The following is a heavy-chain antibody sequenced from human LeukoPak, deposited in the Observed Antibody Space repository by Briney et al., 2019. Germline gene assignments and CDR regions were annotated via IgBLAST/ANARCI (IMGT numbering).Heavy chain of an antibody. J-gene: IGHJ4*02. Sequence: GGSLRLSCAASGFTFSSYAMSWVRQAPGKGLEWVSGLTGSGGNTYYADSVKGRFTISRDNSKNTLSLQMNSLRAEDAAVYYCARVRSIDSGYLYWGQGTLVTVSS. D-gene: IGHD5-12*01. CDR3: ARVRSIDSGYLY. CDR1: GFTFSSYA. V-gene: IGHV3-23*01. CDR2: LTGSGGNT.